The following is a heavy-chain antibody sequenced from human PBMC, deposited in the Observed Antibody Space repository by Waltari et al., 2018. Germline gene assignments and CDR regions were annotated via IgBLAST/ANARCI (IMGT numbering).Heavy chain of an antibody. CDR3: ARDGVGATNGIDY. CDR1: GFTFSSYN. CDR2: ISSSSSYI. D-gene: IGHD1-26*01. V-gene: IGHV3-21*01. J-gene: IGHJ4*02. Sequence: EVQLVESGGGLVKPGGYLRRSCAAYGFTFSSYNMNWVRQAPGKGLEWVSSISSSSSYIYYADSVKGRFTISRDNAKNSLYLQMNSLRAEDTAVYYCARDGVGATNGIDYWGQGTLVTVSS.